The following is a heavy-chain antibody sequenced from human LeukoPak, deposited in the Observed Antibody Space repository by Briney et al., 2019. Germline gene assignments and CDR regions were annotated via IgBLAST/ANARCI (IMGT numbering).Heavy chain of an antibody. CDR2: ISSSSSYI. CDR3: ARELRHDYYDSSGLLD. J-gene: IGHJ4*02. Sequence: GGSLRLSCAASGFTFSSYSMNWVRQAPGKGLEWVSSISSSSSYIYYADSVRGRFTISRDNAKNSLYLQMNSLRAEDTAVYYCARELRHDYYDSSGLLDWGQGTLVTVSA. D-gene: IGHD3-22*01. V-gene: IGHV3-21*01. CDR1: GFTFSSYS.